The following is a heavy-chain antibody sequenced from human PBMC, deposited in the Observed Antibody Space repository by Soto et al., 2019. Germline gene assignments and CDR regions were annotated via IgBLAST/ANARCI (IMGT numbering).Heavy chain of an antibody. J-gene: IGHJ5*02. Sequence: ESGGGLVKPGGSLRLSCAASGFTFSSYSMNWVRQAPGKGLEWVSSISSSSSYIYYADSVKGRFTISRDNAKNSLYLQMNSLRAEDTAVYYCAREVFSPVVTVFDPWGQGTLVTVSS. CDR3: AREVFSPVVTVFDP. D-gene: IGHD2-21*02. V-gene: IGHV3-21*01. CDR2: ISSSSSYI. CDR1: GFTFSSYS.